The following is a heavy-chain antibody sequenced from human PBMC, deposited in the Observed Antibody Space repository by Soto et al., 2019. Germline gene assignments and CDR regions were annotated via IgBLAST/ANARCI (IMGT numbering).Heavy chain of an antibody. D-gene: IGHD6-6*01. V-gene: IGHV3-21*01. CDR1: GFTFSSYS. CDR3: ARAGEKYSSSSPWVDY. Sequence: EVQLVESGGGLVKSGGSLRLSCAASGFTFSSYSMNWVRQAPGKGLEWVSSISSSSSYIYYADSVKGRFTISRDNAKNSLYLQMNSLRAEDTAVYYCARAGEKYSSSSPWVDYWGQGTLVTVSS. J-gene: IGHJ4*02. CDR2: ISSSSSYI.